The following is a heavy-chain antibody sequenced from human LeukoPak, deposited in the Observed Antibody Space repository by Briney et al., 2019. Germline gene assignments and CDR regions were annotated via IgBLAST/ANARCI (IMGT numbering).Heavy chain of an antibody. CDR2: ISSSSSYI. V-gene: IGHV3-21*04. D-gene: IGHD6-13*01. CDR1: GFTFSSYS. Sequence: PGGSLRLSCAASGFTFSSYSMNWVRQAPGKGLEWVSSISSSSSYIYYADSVKGRFTISRDNAKNSLYLQMNSLRAEDTAVYYCAKVAAAGTGFDYWGQGTLVTVSS. J-gene: IGHJ4*02. CDR3: AKVAAAGTGFDY.